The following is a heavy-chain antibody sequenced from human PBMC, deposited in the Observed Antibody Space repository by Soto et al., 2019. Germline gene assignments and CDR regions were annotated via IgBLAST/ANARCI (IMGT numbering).Heavy chain of an antibody. J-gene: IGHJ5*01. Sequence: GESLKISCQGSGYIFTKHWIAWVRQKPGKGLEWIGIIDPVDSDDGYSPSFEGQVTISVDKSNNTAFLRWDKLKTSDTATYFCARRALDHSGHSYPYKWFDSWGQGTQVTVSS. CDR3: ARRALDHSGHSYPYKWFDS. CDR2: IDPVDSDD. D-gene: IGHD5-12*01. CDR1: GYIFTKHW. V-gene: IGHV5-51*01.